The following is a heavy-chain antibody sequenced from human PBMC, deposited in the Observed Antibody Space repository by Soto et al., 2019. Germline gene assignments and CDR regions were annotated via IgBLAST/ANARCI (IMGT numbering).Heavy chain of an antibody. CDR3: ARDEGYDILTGYSTDHYYGIDV. V-gene: IGHV1-18*01. CDR1: GYTFTSYG. J-gene: IGHJ6*02. D-gene: IGHD3-9*01. Sequence: GVSAKVSCKASGYTFTSYGISWVRQEPGQGLEWMGWISAYNGNTNYAQKLQGRVTMTTDTSTSTAYMELRSLRSDDTAVYYCARDEGYDILTGYSTDHYYGIDVWGQGTTVTVSS. CDR2: ISAYNGNT.